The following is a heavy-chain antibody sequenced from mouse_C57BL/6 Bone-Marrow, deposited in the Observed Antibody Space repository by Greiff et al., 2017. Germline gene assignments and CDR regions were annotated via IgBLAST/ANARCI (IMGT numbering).Heavy chain of an antibody. CDR3: AHGNYFYWYFAV. J-gene: IGHJ1*03. CDR2: IAPNSGGT. Sequence: VQLQQPGAELVKPGASVKLSCKASGYTFTSYWLHWVKQRPGRGLEWIGRIAPNSGGTKYNEKFKSKATLTVDKPSSTAYMQLSSLTSEDSAVYYCAHGNYFYWYFAVWGTGTTVTVSS. D-gene: IGHD2-1*01. V-gene: IGHV1-72*01. CDR1: GYTFTSYW.